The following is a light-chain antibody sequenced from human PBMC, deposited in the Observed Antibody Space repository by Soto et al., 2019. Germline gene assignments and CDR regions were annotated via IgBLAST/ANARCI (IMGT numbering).Light chain of an antibody. V-gene: IGLV1-47*01. CDR3: VAWDDSLTGVV. CDR2: RSN. J-gene: IGLJ2*01. Sequence: QSVLTQPPSASGTPGQRVTISCSGSRSNIGSNFVNWYQQLPGTAPKLLIYRSNQRPSGVPDRFSGSKSGTSASLAISGLRSEDEADYFCVAWDDSLTGVVFGGGTQLTVL. CDR1: RSNIGSNF.